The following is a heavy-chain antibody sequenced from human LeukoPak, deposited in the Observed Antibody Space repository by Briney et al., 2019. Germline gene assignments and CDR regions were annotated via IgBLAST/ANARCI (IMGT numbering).Heavy chain of an antibody. CDR1: GYSFSSYW. CDR2: IYPGDSDT. V-gene: IGHV5-51*01. CDR3: ARRQGCSSTSCPPDY. D-gene: IGHD2-2*01. Sequence: GESLKISCRGSGYSFSSYWIAWVRQMPGKGLGWMGIIYPGDSDTRYSPSFQGQVTMSADMSINTAYLQWSSLKASDTAMYYCARRQGCSSTSCPPDYWGQGTLVTVSS. J-gene: IGHJ4*02.